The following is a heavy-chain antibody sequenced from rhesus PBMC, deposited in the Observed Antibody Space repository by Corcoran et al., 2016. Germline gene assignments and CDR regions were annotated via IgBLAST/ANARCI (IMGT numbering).Heavy chain of an antibody. J-gene: IGHJ4*01. V-gene: IGHV4-65*01. CDR2: FSGCSGST. CDR1: GGSVSSSNW. CDR3: ARGRAWLLHRLFGS. Sequence: QVQLQEPGPGLVKPSETLSLTCAVSGGSVSSSNWWCWIRQPPGKGLEWMCFFSGCSGSTYYNPYHTTRVTISTDTSKKQFSLKLNAVAAADTAVYYCARGRAWLLHRLFGSWGQGVLVTVTS. D-gene: IGHD3-28*01.